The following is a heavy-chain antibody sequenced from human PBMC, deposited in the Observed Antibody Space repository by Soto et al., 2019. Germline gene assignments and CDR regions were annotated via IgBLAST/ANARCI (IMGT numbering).Heavy chain of an antibody. CDR1: GFSLSTSGVG. J-gene: IGHJ6*02. CDR2: IYWDDDK. CDR3: AHRRVYYAMDV. Sequence: QITLKESGPMLVKPTQTLTLTCTFSGFSLSTSGVGVGWIRQPPGKALEWLAVIYWDDDKRYSPSLKTRLTITKDTSKNQVVLTMTNMDPVDTATYYCAHRRVYYAMDVWGQGTTVTVSS. V-gene: IGHV2-5*02.